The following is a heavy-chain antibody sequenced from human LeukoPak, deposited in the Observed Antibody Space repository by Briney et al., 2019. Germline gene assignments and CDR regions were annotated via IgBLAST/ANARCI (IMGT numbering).Heavy chain of an antibody. CDR3: ARVGRSGQLAGGDYYYYMDV. V-gene: IGHV3-30*02. Sequence: GGSLRLSCAASGFTFSSYGMHWVRQAPGKGLEWVAFIRYDGSNKYYADSVKGRFTISRDNSKNTLYLRMNSLRAEDTAVYHCARVGRSGQLAGGDYYYYMDVWGKGTTVTVSS. D-gene: IGHD6-13*01. J-gene: IGHJ6*03. CDR2: IRYDGSNK. CDR1: GFTFSSYG.